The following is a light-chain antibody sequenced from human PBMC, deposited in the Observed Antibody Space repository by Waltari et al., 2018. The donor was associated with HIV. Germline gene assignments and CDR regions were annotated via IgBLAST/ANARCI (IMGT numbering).Light chain of an antibody. Sequence: IVMTQTPLSLSVTPGQPASISCKSSQSLLSSDGETYFNWFLQKPGQPPQFLIYEVSNRFSGVTDRFSGSGSGTDFTLKISRVEADDVGVYYCMQDLEVPVTFGQGTRLEIK. V-gene: IGKV2D-29*01. CDR2: EVS. J-gene: IGKJ5*01. CDR3: MQDLEVPVT. CDR1: QSLLSSDGETY.